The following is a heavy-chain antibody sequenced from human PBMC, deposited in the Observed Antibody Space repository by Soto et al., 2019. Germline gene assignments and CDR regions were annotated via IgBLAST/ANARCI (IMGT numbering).Heavy chain of an antibody. Sequence: SETLSLTCTVSGGSISSYYCIFIRHPACKGLEWIVRIYTSGSTNYNPSLRSRVTMSVDTSKNQFSLKLSSVTAADTAVYYCAGGYCSGGSCPFDYWGQGTLVTVSS. CDR1: GGSISSYY. CDR3: AGGYCSGGSCPFDY. V-gene: IGHV4-4*07. D-gene: IGHD2-15*01. J-gene: IGHJ4*02. CDR2: IYTSGST.